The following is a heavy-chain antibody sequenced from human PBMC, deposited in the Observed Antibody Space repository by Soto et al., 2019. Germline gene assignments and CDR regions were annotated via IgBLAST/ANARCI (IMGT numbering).Heavy chain of an antibody. V-gene: IGHV3-30*18. CDR3: AKSQEYYYGSMSD. Sequence: QVQLVESGGGVVQPGRSLRLSCAATGFTFSSNGMHWVRQAPGKGLEWVAGISFDGSNKYYADSVKGRFTISRDNSKNTLYVQMNSLRVEDTAVYYCAKSQEYYYGSMSDWGQGTLVTVSS. J-gene: IGHJ4*02. CDR2: ISFDGSNK. D-gene: IGHD3-10*01. CDR1: GFTFSSNG.